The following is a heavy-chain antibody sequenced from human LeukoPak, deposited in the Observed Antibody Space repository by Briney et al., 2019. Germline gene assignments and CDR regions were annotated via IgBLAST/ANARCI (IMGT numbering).Heavy chain of an antibody. V-gene: IGHV5-51*01. Sequence: GESLNISCKASGSSFTSYWIGWVRQMPGKGLEWMGIFYPGDSDTRYSPSFQGQVTTSADKSIRTAYLQWSSMTASDTGMYCCALPRRSSSWYVFDYWGQGTLVTVSS. CDR1: GSSFTSYW. J-gene: IGHJ4*02. D-gene: IGHD6-13*01. CDR3: ALPRRSSSWYVFDY. CDR2: FYPGDSDT.